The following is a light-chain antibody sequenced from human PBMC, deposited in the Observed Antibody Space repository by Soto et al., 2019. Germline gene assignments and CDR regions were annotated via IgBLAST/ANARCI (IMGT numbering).Light chain of an antibody. CDR1: QSVSSSY. V-gene: IGKV3-20*01. CDR2: GAS. J-gene: IGKJ4*01. Sequence: EIVLTQSPGTLSLSPGERATLSCRASQSVSSSYLAWYQQKSGQAPRLLIYGASSRATGIPDRFSGSGSGTDLTLTISRLEPEDFAVYSCQQYGSSPLTFGGGTKVDIK. CDR3: QQYGSSPLT.